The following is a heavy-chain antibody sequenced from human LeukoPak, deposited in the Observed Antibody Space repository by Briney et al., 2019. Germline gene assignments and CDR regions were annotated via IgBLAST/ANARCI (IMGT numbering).Heavy chain of an antibody. CDR1: GYTFTCYG. J-gene: IGHJ4*02. D-gene: IGHD4-17*01. CDR2: ISAYNGNT. V-gene: IGHV1-18*01. Sequence: GASVKVSCKASGYTFTCYGISWVRQAPGQGLEWMGWISAYNGNTNYAQKLQGRVTMTTDTSTSTAYMELRSLRSDDTAVYYCARDKGPLYGDYVGSYWGQGTLVTVSS. CDR3: ARDKGPLYGDYVGSY.